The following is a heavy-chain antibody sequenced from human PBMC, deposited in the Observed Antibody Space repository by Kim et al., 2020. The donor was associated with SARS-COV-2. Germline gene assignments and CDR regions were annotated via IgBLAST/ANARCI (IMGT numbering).Heavy chain of an antibody. D-gene: IGHD2-15*01. CDR2: LSGSGGST. V-gene: IGHV3-23*01. CDR1: GFTFSSYA. CDR3: AKEEEDNYYYYGMDV. Sequence: GGSLRLSCAASGFTFSSYAMSWVRQAPGKGLEWVSALSGSGGSTYYADSVKGRFTISRDNSKNTLYLQMNSLRAEDTAVYYCAKEEEDNYYYYGMDVWGQGTTVTVPS. J-gene: IGHJ6*02.